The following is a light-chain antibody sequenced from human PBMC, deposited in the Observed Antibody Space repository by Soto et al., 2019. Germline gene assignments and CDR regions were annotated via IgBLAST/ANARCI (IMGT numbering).Light chain of an antibody. Sequence: QSALTQPPSASGSPGQSVTISCTGTKNDVGFYDFVSWYQHHPGKAPRLIIYEVVQRPSGVPDRFSGSKSGNTASLTVSGLQAEDEAAYFCKSYAGSNTYVFGSGT. CDR3: KSYAGSNTYV. CDR2: EVV. V-gene: IGLV2-8*01. CDR1: KNDVGFYDF. J-gene: IGLJ1*01.